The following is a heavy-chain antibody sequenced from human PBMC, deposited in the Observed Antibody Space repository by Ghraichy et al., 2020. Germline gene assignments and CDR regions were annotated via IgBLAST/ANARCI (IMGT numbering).Heavy chain of an antibody. CDR2: ISSSSSTI. J-gene: IGHJ4*01. CDR3: ARPKYCGGDCYWGSFDY. CDR1: GFTFSQYT. V-gene: IGHV3-48*01. D-gene: IGHD2-21*01. Sequence: GGSLRLSCAASGFTFSQYTMNWVRQAPGKGLEWVSSISSSSSTIYYADSVRGRFTISRDNAKNSLYLQMNSLRAEDTAVYYCARPKYCGGDCYWGSFDYWGLLILVTVSS.